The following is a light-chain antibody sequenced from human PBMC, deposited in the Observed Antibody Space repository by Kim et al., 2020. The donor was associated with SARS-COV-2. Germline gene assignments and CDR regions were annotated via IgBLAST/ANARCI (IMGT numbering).Light chain of an antibody. J-gene: IGLJ2*01. CDR1: KLGDKY. V-gene: IGLV3-1*01. CDR2: QDT. Sequence: SVSPGQTASITCSGDKLGDKYACWYQQKPGQSPVLVIYQDTKRPSGIPERFSGSNSGNTATLTISGTQAMDEADYYCQAWDSSTVVFGGGTKLTIL. CDR3: QAWDSSTVV.